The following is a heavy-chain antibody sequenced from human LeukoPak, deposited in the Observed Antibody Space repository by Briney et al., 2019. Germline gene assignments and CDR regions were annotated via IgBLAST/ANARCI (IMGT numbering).Heavy chain of an antibody. J-gene: IGHJ6*01. CDR1: GGSVSSGGFY. CDR2: SYYSGGT. D-gene: IGHD3-10*01. V-gene: IGHV4-61*08. Sequence: SETLSLTCTVSGGSVSSGGFYWNWIRQPPGKGLEWIGHSYYSGGTNYSPSLRSRVTISVDTSKNQFSLNLSSVTVADTAVYYCTRGRDAHYDMDVWGQGTTVTVSS. CDR3: TRGRDAHYDMDV.